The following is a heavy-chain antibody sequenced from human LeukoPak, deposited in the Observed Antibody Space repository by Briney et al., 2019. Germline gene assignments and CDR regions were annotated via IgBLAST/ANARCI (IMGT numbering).Heavy chain of an antibody. D-gene: IGHD6-13*01. V-gene: IGHV1-2*02. CDR3: ATLSSSWYRGYYGMDV. CDR2: INPNSGGT. CDR1: GYTFTGYY. Sequence: GASVKVSCKASGYTFTGYYMHWVRQAPGQGLEWMGWINPNSGGTNYAQKFQGRVTMTRDTSISTAYMELSRLRSDDTAVYYCATLSSSWYRGYYGMDVWGQGTTVTVSS. J-gene: IGHJ6*02.